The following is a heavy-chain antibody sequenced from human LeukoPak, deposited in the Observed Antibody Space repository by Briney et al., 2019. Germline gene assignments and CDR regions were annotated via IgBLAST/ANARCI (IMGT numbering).Heavy chain of an antibody. Sequence: GGSLRLSCAASGFTFSSYWMSWVRQAPGKGLEWVANIKQDGSEKYYVDSVKGRFTISRDNDKNSLYLQVNSLRAEDTAVYYRARGGYYDTSGYRPLDYWGQGTLVTISS. CDR3: ARGGYYDTSGYRPLDY. CDR1: GFTFSSYW. V-gene: IGHV3-7*01. J-gene: IGHJ4*02. D-gene: IGHD3-22*01. CDR2: IKQDGSEK.